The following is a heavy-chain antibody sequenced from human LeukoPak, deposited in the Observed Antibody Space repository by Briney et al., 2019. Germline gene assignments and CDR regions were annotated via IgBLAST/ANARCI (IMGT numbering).Heavy chain of an antibody. J-gene: IGHJ6*03. CDR3: ARRGRGYSYVGHYYYYMDV. D-gene: IGHD5-18*01. CDR1: GGSISSYN. V-gene: IGHV4-59*01. Sequence: SETLSLTCIVSGGSISSYNWNWIRQPPGKGLEWIGYMYNSGSTNNNPSLKSRVTISVDKSKNQFSLKLSSVTAADTAVYYCARRGRGYSYVGHYYYYMDVWGKGTTVTVSS. CDR2: MYNSGST.